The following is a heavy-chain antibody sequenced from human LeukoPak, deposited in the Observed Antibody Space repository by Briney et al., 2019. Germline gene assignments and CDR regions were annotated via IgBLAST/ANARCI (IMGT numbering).Heavy chain of an antibody. D-gene: IGHD3-16*01. CDR2: INPNSGGT. CDR3: ARGGGNWGIRLYFDY. CDR1: GYTFTGYY. J-gene: IGHJ4*02. Sequence: ASVKVSCKASGYTFTGYYMHWVRQAPGQGLEWMGWINPNSGGTNYAQKFQGRVTMTRDTSISTAYMELSRLRSDDTAVYYCARGGGNWGIRLYFDYWGQGILATVSS. V-gene: IGHV1-2*02.